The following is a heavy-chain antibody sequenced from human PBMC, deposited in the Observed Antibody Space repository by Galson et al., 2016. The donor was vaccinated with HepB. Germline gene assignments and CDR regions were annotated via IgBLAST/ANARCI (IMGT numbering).Heavy chain of an antibody. D-gene: IGHD6-19*01. CDR1: GGTFSSYA. CDR3: ARDAVAVAGTLHFYFYGMDV. CDR2: IVPILGMS. J-gene: IGHJ6*02. Sequence: SVKVFCKASGGTFSSYAFSWVRQAPGQGLEWMGRIVPILGMSNYAQKFQGRVTITADKSTSTVYMELSSLRSEDTAVYYCARDAVAVAGTLHFYFYGMDVWGQGTTVTVSS. V-gene: IGHV1-69*04.